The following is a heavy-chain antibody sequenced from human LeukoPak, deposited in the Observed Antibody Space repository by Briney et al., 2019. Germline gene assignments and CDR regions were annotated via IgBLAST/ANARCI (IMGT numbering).Heavy chain of an antibody. CDR1: GFTFSSYA. CDR3: ARAYSSGWPTYYYYYYGMDV. CDR2: ISYDGSNK. J-gene: IGHJ6*02. V-gene: IGHV3-30-3*01. D-gene: IGHD6-19*01. Sequence: PPGRSLRLSCAASGFTFSSYAMHWVRQAPGKGLEWVAVISYDGSNKYYADSVKGRFTISRDNSKNTLYLQTNSLRAEDTAVYYCARAYSSGWPTYYYYYYGMDVWGQGTTVTVSS.